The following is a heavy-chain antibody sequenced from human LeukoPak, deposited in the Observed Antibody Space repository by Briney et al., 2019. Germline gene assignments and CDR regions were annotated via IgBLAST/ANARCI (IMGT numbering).Heavy chain of an antibody. CDR2: ISSSGSTI. CDR1: GFTFSDYY. D-gene: IGHD2-2*01. J-gene: IGHJ4*02. CDR3: ARALCRSTSCYPDY. V-gene: IGHV3-11*04. Sequence: GGSLRLSCAASGFTFSDYYMSWIRQAPGKGLEWVSYISSSGSTIYYADSVKGRFTTSRDNAKNSLYLQMNSLRAEDTAVYYCARALCRSTSCYPDYWGQGTLVTVSS.